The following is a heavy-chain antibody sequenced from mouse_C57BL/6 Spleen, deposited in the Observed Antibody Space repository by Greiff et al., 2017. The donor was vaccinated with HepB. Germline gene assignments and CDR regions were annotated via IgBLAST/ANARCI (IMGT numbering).Heavy chain of an antibody. CDR1: GFSLRTVGMG. V-gene: IGHV8-8*01. Sequence: QVTLKVSGPGILQPSQTLSLTCSFSGFSLRTVGMGVGWIRQPSGKGLEWLAHIWWDDDKYYNPALKSRLTISKDTSKNQVFLTSANVDTADTSTYYCALPHYGSSPEYFDVWGTGTTVTVSS. CDR3: ALPHYGSSPEYFDV. CDR2: IWWDDDK. J-gene: IGHJ1*03. D-gene: IGHD1-1*01.